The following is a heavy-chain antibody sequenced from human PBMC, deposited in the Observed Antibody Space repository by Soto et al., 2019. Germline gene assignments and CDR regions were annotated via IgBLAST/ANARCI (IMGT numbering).Heavy chain of an antibody. D-gene: IGHD3-3*01. CDR1: GYTLTELS. CDR2: FDPEDGET. J-gene: IGHJ4*02. CDR3: ATARWRVGFLEWLFQLDY. Sequence: ASVKVSCKVSGYTLTELSMHWVRQAPGKGLEWMGGFDPEDGETIYAQKFQGRVTMTEDTSTDTAYMELSSLRSEDTAVYYCATARWRVGFLEWLFQLDYWGQGTLVTVSS. V-gene: IGHV1-24*01.